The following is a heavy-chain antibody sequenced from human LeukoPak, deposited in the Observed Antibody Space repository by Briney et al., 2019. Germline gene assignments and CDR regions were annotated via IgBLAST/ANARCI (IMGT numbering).Heavy chain of an antibody. CDR3: ARYYYDSMFGP. V-gene: IGHV4-59*03. CDR2: IYYSGSA. D-gene: IGHD3-22*01. CDR1: GGSISSYY. J-gene: IGHJ5*02. Sequence: PSETLSLTCTVSGGSISSYYWSWIRQPPGKGLEWIGYIYYSGSANYNPSLKSRVTISVDTSKNQFSLRLSSVTVADTAVYYCARYYYDSMFGPWGQGTLVTVSS.